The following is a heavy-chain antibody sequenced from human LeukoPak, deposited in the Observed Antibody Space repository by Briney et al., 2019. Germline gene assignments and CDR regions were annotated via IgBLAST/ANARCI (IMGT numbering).Heavy chain of an antibody. V-gene: IGHV3-30*18. CDR3: AKVEALYGSGPFDP. CDR1: GFTFSSFG. Sequence: GGSLRLSCAASGFTFSSFGMHWVRQAPGKGLEWVAVISYDGGNKYYADSVKGRFTISRDNSKNTLYLQMNSLRAEDTAVYYCAKVEALYGSGPFDPWGQGTLVTVSS. CDR2: ISYDGGNK. J-gene: IGHJ5*02. D-gene: IGHD3-10*01.